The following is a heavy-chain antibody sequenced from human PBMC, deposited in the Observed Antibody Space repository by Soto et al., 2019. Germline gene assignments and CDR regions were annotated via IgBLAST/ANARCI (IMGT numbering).Heavy chain of an antibody. CDR3: AKDGTCSGGSCYSSYYYYYYMDV. CDR2: ISWNSGSI. Sequence: EVQLVESGGGLVQPGRSLRLSCAASGFTFDDYVMHWVRQAPGKGLEWVSGISWNSGSIGYADSVKGRFTISRDNAKNTLYLQMNSLRAEDTALYYCAKDGTCSGGSCYSSYYYYYYMDVWGKGTTVTVSS. D-gene: IGHD2-15*01. V-gene: IGHV3-9*01. CDR1: GFTFDDYV. J-gene: IGHJ6*03.